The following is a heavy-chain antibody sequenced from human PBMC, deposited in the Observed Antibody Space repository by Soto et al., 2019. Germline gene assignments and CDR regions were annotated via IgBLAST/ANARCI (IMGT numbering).Heavy chain of an antibody. CDR3: ARALIQLWPHYYYGMDV. CDR1: GGSISSGDYY. Sequence: QVQLQESGPGLVKPSQTLSLTCTVSGGSISSGDYYWSWIRQPPGKGLEWIGYIYYSGTTYYNPSLKSRVTISVDTSKNQLSLKVNSVTAADTAVYYCARALIQLWPHYYYGMDVWGQGTTVTVSS. J-gene: IGHJ6*02. D-gene: IGHD5-18*01. CDR2: IYYSGTT. V-gene: IGHV4-30-4*01.